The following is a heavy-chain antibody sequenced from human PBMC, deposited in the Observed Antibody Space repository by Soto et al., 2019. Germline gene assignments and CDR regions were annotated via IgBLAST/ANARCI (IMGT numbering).Heavy chain of an antibody. CDR3: ARDRRAVMGWHPEDYYYGMDV. CDR2: IYSGGST. Sequence: EVQLVESGGGLVQPGGSLRLSCAASGFTVSSNYMSWVRQAPGKGLEWVSVIYSGGSTYYADSVKGRFTISRHNSKNTLYLQMNSLRAEDTAVYYCARDRRAVMGWHPEDYYYGMDVWGQGTTVTVSS. D-gene: IGHD2-21*01. CDR1: GFTVSSNY. J-gene: IGHJ6*02. V-gene: IGHV3-53*04.